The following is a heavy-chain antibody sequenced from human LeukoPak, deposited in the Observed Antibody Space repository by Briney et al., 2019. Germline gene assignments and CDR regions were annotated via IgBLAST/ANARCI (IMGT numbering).Heavy chain of an antibody. J-gene: IGHJ5*02. CDR1: GGSISGSDSY. Sequence: PSETLSLTCTVSGGSISGSDSYCGWIRQPPGKGLEWIGSMYYSGSTYSNPSLKSRVTISVDTSKNPFSLKLNSVTAADTAVYYCARHPPRDCSSSSCYKRWFDPWGQGTLVTVSS. D-gene: IGHD2-2*02. V-gene: IGHV4-39*01. CDR2: MYYSGST. CDR3: ARHPPRDCSSSSCYKRWFDP.